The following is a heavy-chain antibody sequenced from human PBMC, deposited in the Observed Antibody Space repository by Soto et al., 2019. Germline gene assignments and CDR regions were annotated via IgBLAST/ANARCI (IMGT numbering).Heavy chain of an antibody. CDR1: GFTLSSYA. Sequence: EVQLLESGGGLVQPGGSLRLSCAASGFTLSSYAMNCVRQAPGKGLEWVSAISGSGGSTYYADSVKGRFTISRDNSKNTLYLQINSLRAEDTAVYYCAKGIGSTWIEYWGQGTLVTVSS. D-gene: IGHD2-15*01. J-gene: IGHJ4*02. CDR3: AKGIGSTWIEY. V-gene: IGHV3-23*01. CDR2: ISGSGGST.